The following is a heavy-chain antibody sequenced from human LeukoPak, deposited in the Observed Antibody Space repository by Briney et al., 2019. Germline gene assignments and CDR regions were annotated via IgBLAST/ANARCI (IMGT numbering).Heavy chain of an antibody. CDR1: GGSFSGYY. V-gene: IGHV4-34*01. J-gene: IGHJ6*02. Sequence: SETLSLTCAVYGGSFSGYYWSWIRQPPGKGLEWIGEINHSGSTNYNPSLKSRVTISVDTSKSQFSLKLSSVTAADTAVYYCARLPAAIRYYYGMDVWGQGTTVTVSS. CDR2: INHSGST. CDR3: ARLPAAIRYYYGMDV. D-gene: IGHD2-2*01.